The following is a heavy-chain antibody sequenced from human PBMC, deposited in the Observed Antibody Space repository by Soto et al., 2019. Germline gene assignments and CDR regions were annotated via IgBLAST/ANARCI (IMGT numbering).Heavy chain of an antibody. CDR3: ARSIVVVTALDY. J-gene: IGHJ4*02. CDR2: INAGNGNT. V-gene: IGHV1-3*05. D-gene: IGHD2-21*02. Sequence: QVKLVQSGAEEKKPGASVKVSCKASGYTFTSYAMHWVRQAPGQRLEWMGWINAGNGNTKYLQKFQGRVTITRDTSASTAYMELSSLRSEDTAVYYCARSIVVVTALDYWGQGTLVTVSS. CDR1: GYTFTSYA.